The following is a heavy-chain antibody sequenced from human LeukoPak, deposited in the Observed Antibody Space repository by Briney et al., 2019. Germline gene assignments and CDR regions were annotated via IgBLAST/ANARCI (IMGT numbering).Heavy chain of an antibody. V-gene: IGHV3-48*01. CDR2: ISRSGSTI. J-gene: IGHJ6*03. D-gene: IGHD2-15*01. CDR3: ARDEYCSGGSCYFTHDYYYYMDV. Sequence: GGSLRLSCAASGFTFSTYSMIWVRQAPGKGLEWVSYISRSGSTIYYADSVKGRFTISRDNAKNSLYLQMNSLRAEDTAVYYCARDEYCSGGSCYFTHDYYYYMDVWGKGTTVTVSS. CDR1: GFTFSTYS.